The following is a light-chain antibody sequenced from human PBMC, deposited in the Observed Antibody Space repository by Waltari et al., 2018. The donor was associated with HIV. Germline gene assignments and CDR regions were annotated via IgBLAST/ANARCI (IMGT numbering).Light chain of an antibody. CDR3: SSYTSTCTVYV. V-gene: IGLV2-14*03. CDR2: AVS. CDR1: SSDVGGYNS. Sequence: QSALTQPASVSGSPGQSITISCTGTSSDVGGYNSVSWYQLHPGKAPKLMIYAVSNRPSGVSNRFSGANADNTASLTISWLQAEDEADYYCSSYTSTCTVYVVGTGTEVTVL. J-gene: IGLJ1*01.